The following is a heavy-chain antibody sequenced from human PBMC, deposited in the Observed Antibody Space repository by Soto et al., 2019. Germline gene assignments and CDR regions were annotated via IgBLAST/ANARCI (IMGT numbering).Heavy chain of an antibody. Sequence: PSETLSLTCTVSGGSISSYYWSWIRQPPGKGLEWIGYIYYSGSTNYNPSLKSRVTISVDTSKNQFSLKLSSETAADTAVYYCARGATYYDFWSGYTSFDPWGQGTLVTVSS. CDR3: ARGATYYDFWSGYTSFDP. V-gene: IGHV4-59*01. J-gene: IGHJ5*02. CDR1: GGSISSYY. D-gene: IGHD3-3*01. CDR2: IYYSGST.